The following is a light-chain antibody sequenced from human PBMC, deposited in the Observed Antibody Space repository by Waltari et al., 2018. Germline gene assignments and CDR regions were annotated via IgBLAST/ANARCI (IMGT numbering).Light chain of an antibody. CDR1: QGIGSF. CDR2: SAS. CDR3: QQLNNYPRT. J-gene: IGKJ1*01. V-gene: IGKV1-9*01. Sequence: DIQLTQSPSFLSASVGDRVTITCRASQGIGSFLAWYQQKPGKAPNLLIYSASTLQSGVPSRFSGSGSGTEFTLIISSLKPEDFATYYCQQLNNYPRTFGQGTRVEIK.